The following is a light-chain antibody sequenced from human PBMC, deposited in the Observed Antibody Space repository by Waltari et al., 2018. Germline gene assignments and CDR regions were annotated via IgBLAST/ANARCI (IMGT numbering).Light chain of an antibody. CDR3: ATWDDTLNGPV. J-gene: IGLJ3*02. CDR2: LNS. Sequence: QSVLTQPPPVSGTPGHGVTISCSGSSANIHFKTVHWYQQLPGTAPKLLIYLNSQRPSGVPDRFSGSKSGTSASLAISGLQSRDEADYYCATWDDTLNGPVFGGGTKLTVL. V-gene: IGLV1-44*01. CDR1: SANIHFKT.